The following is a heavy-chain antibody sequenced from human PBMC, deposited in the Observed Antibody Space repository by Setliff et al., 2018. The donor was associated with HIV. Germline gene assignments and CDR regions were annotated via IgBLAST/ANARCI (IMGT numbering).Heavy chain of an antibody. D-gene: IGHD1-7*01. CDR3: ARGWQLELPGTYYYYMDV. CDR1: GGSISSHY. CDR2: IYYSGST. Sequence: PSETLSLTCSVSGGSISSHYWSWIRQPLGKGLEWSGNIYYSGSTKCNPSRKSRVTMSVETSKNQFSLNLSSVTAADTAVYYCARGWQLELPGTYYYYMDVWGKGTTGTVSS. V-gene: IGHV4-59*11. J-gene: IGHJ6*03.